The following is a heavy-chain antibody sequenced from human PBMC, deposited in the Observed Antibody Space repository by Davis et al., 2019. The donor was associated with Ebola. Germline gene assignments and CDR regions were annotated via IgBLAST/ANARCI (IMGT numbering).Heavy chain of an antibody. CDR3: ARAGGTGSFYDDSGYVGGPFDY. Sequence: ASVKVSCKASGYTFTGYYMHWVRQAPGQGLEWMGWINPNSGGTNYAQKFQGRVTMSVDTSKNQFSLRLSSVTAADTAVYYCARAGGTGSFYDDSGYVGGPFDYWGQGILVTVSS. J-gene: IGHJ4*02. CDR1: GYTFTGYY. V-gene: IGHV1-2*02. CDR2: INPNSGGT. D-gene: IGHD3-22*01.